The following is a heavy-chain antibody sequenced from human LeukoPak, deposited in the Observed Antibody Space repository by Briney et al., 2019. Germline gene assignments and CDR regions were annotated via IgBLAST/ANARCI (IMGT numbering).Heavy chain of an antibody. CDR1: GGTFSSYA. V-gene: IGHV1-69*05. Sequence: SVKVSCKASGGTFSSYAISWVRQAPGQGLEWMGRIIPIFGTADYAQKFQGRVTITTDESTSTAYMELSSLRSEDTAVYYCAARGGSGWSYFDYWGQGTLVTVSS. CDR3: AARGGSGWSYFDY. D-gene: IGHD6-19*01. CDR2: IIPIFGTA. J-gene: IGHJ4*02.